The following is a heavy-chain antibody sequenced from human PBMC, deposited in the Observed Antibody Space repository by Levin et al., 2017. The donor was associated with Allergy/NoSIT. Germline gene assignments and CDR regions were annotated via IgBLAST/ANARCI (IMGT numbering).Heavy chain of an antibody. CDR1: GGSISSYY. J-gene: IGHJ4*02. CDR3: ARDGNNSDYLDY. V-gene: IGHV4-59*01. Sequence: SETLSLTCTVSGGSISSYYWSWIRQPPGKGLEWIGYIYYSGSTNYNPSLKSRVTISVDTSKNQFSLKVRSVTAADTAVYYCARDGNNSDYLDYWGQGTLVTVSS. D-gene: IGHD5-24*01. CDR2: IYYSGST.